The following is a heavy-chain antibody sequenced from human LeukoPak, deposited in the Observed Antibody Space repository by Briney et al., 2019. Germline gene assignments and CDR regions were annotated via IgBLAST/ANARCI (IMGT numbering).Heavy chain of an antibody. CDR3: ARDIVVVPAAVAYYYGMDV. J-gene: IGHJ6*04. CDR1: GYTFTIYG. CDR2: ISVYNGNT. D-gene: IGHD2-2*01. V-gene: IGHV1-18*04. Sequence: GASVKVSCTASGYTFTIYGISRVRQAPAPGLEWMGWISVYNGNTNYAQKLQGRVTMTTDTSTSTAYMELRSLRSDDTAVYYCARDIVVVPAAVAYYYGMDVWGKGTTVTVSS.